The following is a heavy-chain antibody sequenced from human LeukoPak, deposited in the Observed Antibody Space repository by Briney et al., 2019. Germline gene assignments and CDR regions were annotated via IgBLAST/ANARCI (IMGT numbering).Heavy chain of an antibody. CDR3: ARRPLVLWFGEYYFDY. J-gene: IGHJ4*02. CDR2: IDHSGST. D-gene: IGHD3-10*01. Sequence: PSQTLSLTCTVSGGSISSGDSYWGWVRQPAGKGLGWMGYIDHSGSTYYNPSLKRRVTISVDTSKNQLSLKLSSVTAADTAVYYCARRPLVLWFGEYYFDYWGQGTLVTVSS. CDR1: GGSISSGDSY. V-gene: IGHV4-30-4*01.